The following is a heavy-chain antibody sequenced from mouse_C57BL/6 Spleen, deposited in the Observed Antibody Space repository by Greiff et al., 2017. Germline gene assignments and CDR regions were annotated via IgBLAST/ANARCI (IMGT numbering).Heavy chain of an antibody. CDR1: GYAFSSYW. D-gene: IGHD1-1*01. V-gene: IGHV1-80*01. CDR2: IYPGDGDT. J-gene: IGHJ1*03. CDR3: ARGGYYGSRYFDV. Sequence: QVQLQESGAELVKPGASVKISCKASGYAFSSYWMNWVQQRPGKGLEWIGQIYPGDGDTNYNGKFKGKATLTADKSSSTAYMQLSSLTSEDSAVYFCARGGYYGSRYFDVWGTGTTVTVAS.